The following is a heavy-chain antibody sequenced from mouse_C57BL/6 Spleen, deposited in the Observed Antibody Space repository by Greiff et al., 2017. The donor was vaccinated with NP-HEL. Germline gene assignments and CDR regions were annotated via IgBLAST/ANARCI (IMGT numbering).Heavy chain of an antibody. CDR3: EKAYGSSSYWYFDV. CDR1: GYSFTGYY. D-gene: IGHD1-1*01. V-gene: IGHV1-42*01. J-gene: IGHJ1*03. CDR2: INPSTGGT. Sequence: VQLQQSGPELVKPGASVKISCKASGYSFTGYYMNWVKQSPEKSLEWIGEINPSTGGTTYNQKFKAKATLTVAQSSSTAYMQLKSLTSEDSAVYYCEKAYGSSSYWYFDVWGTGTTVTVSS.